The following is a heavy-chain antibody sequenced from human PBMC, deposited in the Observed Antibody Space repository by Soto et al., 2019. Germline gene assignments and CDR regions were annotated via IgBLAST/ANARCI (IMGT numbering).Heavy chain of an antibody. CDR1: GYTFASYD. J-gene: IGHJ4*02. D-gene: IGHD3-10*01. Sequence: ASVKVSCKASGYTFASYDLNWVRQATGQGLEWMGWMNPNSGNTGYAQKFQGRVTMTRNTSISTAYMELSSLRCEDTAVYYCAEGAPFYGAGVYSFWGQGPLVPGSP. CDR3: AEGAPFYGAGVYSF. CDR2: MNPNSGNT. V-gene: IGHV1-8*01.